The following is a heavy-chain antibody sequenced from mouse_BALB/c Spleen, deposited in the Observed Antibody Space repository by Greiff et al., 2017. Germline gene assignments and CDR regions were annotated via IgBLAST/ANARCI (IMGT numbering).Heavy chain of an antibody. J-gene: IGHJ3*01. Sequence: DVQLVESGGGLVKPGGSLKLSCAASGFTFSDYYMYWVRQTPEKRLEWVATISDGGSYTYYPDSVKGRFTISRDNAKNNLYLQMSSLKSEDTAVYYCARDEDYYGAFAYWGQGTLVTVSA. D-gene: IGHD1-2*01. CDR3: ARDEDYYGAFAY. V-gene: IGHV5-4*02. CDR2: ISDGGSYT. CDR1: GFTFSDYY.